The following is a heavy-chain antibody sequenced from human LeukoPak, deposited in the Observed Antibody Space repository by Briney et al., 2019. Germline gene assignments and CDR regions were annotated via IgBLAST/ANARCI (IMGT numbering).Heavy chain of an antibody. D-gene: IGHD6-19*01. CDR1: GYSFTSYW. CDR2: IYPGDSDT. V-gene: IGHV5-51*01. CDR3: ARLRGRSGWFERVTEYFQH. Sequence: PGESLKISCKGSGYSFTSYWIGWVRQMPGKGLEWMGIIYPGDSDTRYSPSFQGQVTISADKSISTAYLQWSSLKASDTAMYYCARLRGRSGWFERVTEYFQHWGQGTLVTVSS. J-gene: IGHJ1*01.